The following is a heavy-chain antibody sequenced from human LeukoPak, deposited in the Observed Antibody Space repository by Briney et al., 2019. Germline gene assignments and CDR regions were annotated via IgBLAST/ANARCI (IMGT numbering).Heavy chain of an antibody. Sequence: PGGSLRLSCAASGFTFRCYAMHWVRQAPGKGLEWVAVISYDGSNKYYADSVKGRFTISRDNSKNTLYLQMNSLRAEDMAVYYCASDLDVVLAATPEGSGFDYWGQGTLVTVSS. CDR3: ASDLDVVLAATPEGSGFDY. J-gene: IGHJ4*02. CDR1: GFTFRCYA. CDR2: ISYDGSNK. V-gene: IGHV3-30*04. D-gene: IGHD2-15*01.